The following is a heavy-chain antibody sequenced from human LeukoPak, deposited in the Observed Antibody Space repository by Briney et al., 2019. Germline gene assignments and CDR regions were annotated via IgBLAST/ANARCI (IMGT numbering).Heavy chain of an antibody. D-gene: IGHD3-22*01. CDR2: TSFTGNT. V-gene: IGHV4-61*03. CDR1: GGSISSGGYS. CDR3: ARSPPGWYYDNSGQYYFDT. Sequence: PSETLSLTCAVSGGSISSGGYSWSWIRQSPGKRLEWIAYTSFTGNTNYNPSLKSRVTISLDTSKTHFSLTLSSLTAADTAVYYCARSPPGWYYDNSGQYYFDTWGQGALVTVSS. J-gene: IGHJ4*02.